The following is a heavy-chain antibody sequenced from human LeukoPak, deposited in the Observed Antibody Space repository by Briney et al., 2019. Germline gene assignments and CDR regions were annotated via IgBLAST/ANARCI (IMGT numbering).Heavy chain of an antibody. CDR3: ARDVDDSSTSWFDP. V-gene: IGHV4-59*01. CDR1: GGSISSYY. J-gene: IGHJ5*02. CDR2: IYYSGSN. D-gene: IGHD2-2*01. Sequence: SETLSLTCTVSGGSISSYYWSWIRQPPGKGLEWIGYIYYSGSNKYNPSLKSRVTISVDTSKNQFSLQLSSVTAADTAVYYCARDVDDSSTSWFDPWGQGTLVTVSS.